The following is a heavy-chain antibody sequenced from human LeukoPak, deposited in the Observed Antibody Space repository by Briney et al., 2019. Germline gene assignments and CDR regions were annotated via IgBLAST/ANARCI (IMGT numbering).Heavy chain of an antibody. CDR1: GYTFTGYY. Sequence: GASVKVSCKASGYTFTGYYMHWVRQGPGQGLEWMGWINPNSGGTNYAQKFQGRVTMTRDTSISTAYMELSRLRSDDTAVYYCARSCGGDCYFGYNWFDPWGQGTLVTVSS. V-gene: IGHV1-2*02. J-gene: IGHJ5*02. D-gene: IGHD2-21*01. CDR3: ARSCGGDCYFGYNWFDP. CDR2: INPNSGGT.